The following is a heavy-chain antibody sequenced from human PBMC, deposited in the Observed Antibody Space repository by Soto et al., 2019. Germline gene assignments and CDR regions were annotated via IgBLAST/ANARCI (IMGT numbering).Heavy chain of an antibody. J-gene: IGHJ4*02. CDR2: ISGSGGST. V-gene: IGHV3-23*01. CDR3: AAQREYITMIVVVTDY. Sequence: HPGGSLRLSCEASGFTFSSYAMSWVRQAPGKGLEWVSAISGSGGSTYYADSVKGRFTISRDNSKNTLYLQMNSLRAEDTAVYYCAAQREYITMIVVVTDYWGQGTLVTVSS. CDR1: GFTFSSYA. D-gene: IGHD3-22*01.